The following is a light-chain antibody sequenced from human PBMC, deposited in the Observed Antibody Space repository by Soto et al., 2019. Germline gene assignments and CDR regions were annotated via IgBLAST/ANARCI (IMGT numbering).Light chain of an antibody. J-gene: IGKJ2*01. V-gene: IGKV1-39*01. Sequence: DIQMTQSPSSLSASVGDRVTITCRASQSISTYLNWYQQKPGKAPKLLIYAASSLQSGVPSRFSGNGSWTDFTLTISSLQLEDFATYYCQQSHGIPYTFGQGTKLEIK. CDR2: AAS. CDR1: QSISTY. CDR3: QQSHGIPYT.